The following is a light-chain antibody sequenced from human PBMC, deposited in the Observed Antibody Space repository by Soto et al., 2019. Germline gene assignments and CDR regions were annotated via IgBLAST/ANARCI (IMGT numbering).Light chain of an antibody. Sequence: EIVLTQSPGTLSFSPGERATLSCRASQSVNSTYLAWYQQKPGQAPRLLIYGASNRATGIPDRFSGSGSGTDFTLTISRLEPEHFAVYYCQQYDGSPPWTFGLGTKVEFK. CDR2: GAS. J-gene: IGKJ1*01. CDR1: QSVNSTY. CDR3: QQYDGSPPWT. V-gene: IGKV3-20*01.